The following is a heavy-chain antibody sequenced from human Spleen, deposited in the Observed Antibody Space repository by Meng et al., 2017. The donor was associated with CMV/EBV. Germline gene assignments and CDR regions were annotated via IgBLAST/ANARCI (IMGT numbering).Heavy chain of an antibody. CDR2: ISSTGGRT. CDR1: GFTLRNYA. CDR3: AKDPQGQVTTFHFDE. V-gene: IGHV3-23*01. J-gene: IGHJ4*02. D-gene: IGHD2-21*02. Sequence: GESLKISCAGSGFTLRNYALSWVRQAPGKGLEWVATISSTGGRTSYTDSVKGRFTISRDNFKKTIYLQMNGLRVEDTAVYYCAKDPQGQVTTFHFDEWGQGTLVTVSS.